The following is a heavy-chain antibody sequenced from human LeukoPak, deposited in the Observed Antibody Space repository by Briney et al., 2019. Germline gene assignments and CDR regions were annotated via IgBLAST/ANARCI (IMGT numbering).Heavy chain of an antibody. CDR2: IYYSGST. CDR3: ANSIDFDYGDYYFDY. D-gene: IGHD4-17*01. V-gene: IGHV4-39*07. Sequence: SETLSLTCTVSGGSISSSNYYWGWIRQPPGKGLEWIGSIYYSGSTYYSPSLKSRVTISIDTSKNQFSLKLSSVTAADTAVYYCANSIDFDYGDYYFDYWGQGALVTISS. J-gene: IGHJ4*02. CDR1: GGSISSSNYY.